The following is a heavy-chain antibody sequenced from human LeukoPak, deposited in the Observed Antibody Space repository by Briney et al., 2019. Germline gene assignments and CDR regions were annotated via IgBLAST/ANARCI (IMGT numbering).Heavy chain of an antibody. J-gene: IGHJ4*02. CDR1: GGSISSYY. D-gene: IGHD6-13*01. CDR2: IYYSGTT. Sequence: SETLSLTCTVSGGSISSYYWSWIRQPPGKGLEWIGYIYYSGTTNYNPSLKSRVTIAVDTSKNQFSLKLSSVTAADTAVYHCARGVYIAAAQYGYWGQGTLVTVSS. V-gene: IGHV4-59*01. CDR3: ARGVYIAAAQYGY.